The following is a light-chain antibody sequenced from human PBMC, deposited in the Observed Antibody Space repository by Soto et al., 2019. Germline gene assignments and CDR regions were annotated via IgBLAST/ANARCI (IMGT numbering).Light chain of an antibody. V-gene: IGKV1-9*01. CDR2: GAS. CDR3: QQLNSFPIP. J-gene: IGKJ3*01. Sequence: IQLTHSPSSLSASVGDRVTISCRASQGIANFLAWYQQKPGKAPKLLIYGASTLQSGVPSRFSGSGSGTDFTLTISSLQPEDFATYYCQQLNSFPIPFGPGTKVYIK. CDR1: QGIANF.